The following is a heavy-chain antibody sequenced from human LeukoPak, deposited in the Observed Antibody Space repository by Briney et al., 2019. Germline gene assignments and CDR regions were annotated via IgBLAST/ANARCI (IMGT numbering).Heavy chain of an antibody. D-gene: IGHD6-13*01. Sequence: SETLSLTCTVSGGSISSYYWSWIRQPAGKGLEWSGRIYTSGSTNYNPSLKSRVTMSVDTSKNQFSLKLSSVTAADTAVYYCARDLNSRPAGYFDYWGQGTLVTVSS. CDR3: ARDLNSRPAGYFDY. J-gene: IGHJ4*02. CDR1: GGSISSYY. V-gene: IGHV4-4*07. CDR2: IYTSGST.